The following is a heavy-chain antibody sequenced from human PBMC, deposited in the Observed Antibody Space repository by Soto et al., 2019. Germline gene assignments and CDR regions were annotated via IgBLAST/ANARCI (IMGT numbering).Heavy chain of an antibody. Sequence: PGGSLRLSCAASGFTVSSYWMSWVRQAPGKGLEWVANIKQDGSEKYYVDSVKGRFTISRDNAKNSLYLQMNSLRAEDTAVYYCARGLAYDILTGNNWFDPWGQGTLVTVSS. CDR2: IKQDGSEK. CDR1: GFTVSSYW. D-gene: IGHD3-9*01. J-gene: IGHJ5*02. V-gene: IGHV3-7*04. CDR3: ARGLAYDILTGNNWFDP.